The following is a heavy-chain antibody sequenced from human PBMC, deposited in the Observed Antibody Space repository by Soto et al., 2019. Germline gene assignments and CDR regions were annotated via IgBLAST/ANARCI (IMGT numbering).Heavy chain of an antibody. CDR3: TTASVVRGVAYGYFDY. D-gene: IGHD3-10*01. J-gene: IGHJ4*02. CDR2: IKSKTDGGTT. CDR1: GFTFSNAW. Sequence: EVQLVESGGGLVKPGGSLRLSCAASGFTFSNAWMSWVRQAPGKGLEWVGRIKSKTDGGTTDYAAPVKGRFTISRDDSKNTLYLQMNSLRTEDTAVYYCTTASVVRGVAYGYFDYWGQGTLVTVSS. V-gene: IGHV3-15*01.